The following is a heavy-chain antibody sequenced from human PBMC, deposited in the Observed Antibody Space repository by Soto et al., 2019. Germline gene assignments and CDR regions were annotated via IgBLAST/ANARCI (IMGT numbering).Heavy chain of an antibody. D-gene: IGHD2-15*01. CDR3: ARPRTQGYCSGGSCYGSYAFDI. J-gene: IGHJ3*02. Sequence: EVPMRVSRRVAGLNFVDFSGNWVSTKTGKGLEWVLSISISRNSIYSADSVKGQLPISKDNAKNSLYLQMNSLRAEDTAVYYCARPRTQGYCSGGSCYGSYAFDIWGQGTMVT. V-gene: IGHV3-21*01. CDR2: ISISRNSI. CDR1: GLNFVDFS.